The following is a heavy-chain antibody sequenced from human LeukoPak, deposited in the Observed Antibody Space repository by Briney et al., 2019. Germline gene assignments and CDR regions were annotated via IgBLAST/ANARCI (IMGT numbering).Heavy chain of an antibody. CDR3: ARELLNYYDSSGYPTGAFDI. V-gene: IGHV1-69*05. CDR2: IIPIFGTA. D-gene: IGHD3-22*01. Sequence: SXKVSCKASGGTFSSYAISWVRQAPGQGREWMGGIIPIFGTANYAQKFQGRVTITTDESTSTAYMELSSLRSEDTAVYYCARELLNYYDSSGYPTGAFDIWGQGTMVTVSS. CDR1: GGTFSSYA. J-gene: IGHJ3*02.